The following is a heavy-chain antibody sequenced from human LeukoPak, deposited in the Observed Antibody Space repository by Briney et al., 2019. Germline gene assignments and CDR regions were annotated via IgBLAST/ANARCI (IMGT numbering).Heavy chain of an antibody. CDR2: ISAYNGNT. J-gene: IGHJ4*02. CDR1: GYTFTSYG. CDR3: AREVFYYDSSGPYYYDDY. Sequence: ASVTVSCKASGYTFTSYGISWVRQAPGQGLEWMGWISAYNGNTNYAQKLQGRVTMTTDTSTSTAYMELRSLRSDDTAVYYCAREVFYYDSSGPYYYDDYWGQGTLVTVSS. D-gene: IGHD3-22*01. V-gene: IGHV1-18*01.